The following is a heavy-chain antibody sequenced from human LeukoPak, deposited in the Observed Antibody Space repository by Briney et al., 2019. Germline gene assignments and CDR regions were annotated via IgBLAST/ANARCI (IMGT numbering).Heavy chain of an antibody. J-gene: IGHJ6*02. Sequence: GGSLRLSCAASGXTFSSYEMNWVRQAPGKGLEWVSYISSSGSTIYYADSVKGRFTISRDNAKNSLYLQMNSLRAEDTAVYYCARNGGLKKGYGMDVWGQGTTVTVSS. CDR2: ISSSGSTI. V-gene: IGHV3-48*03. CDR3: ARNGGLKKGYGMDV. CDR1: GXTFSSYE. D-gene: IGHD3-10*01.